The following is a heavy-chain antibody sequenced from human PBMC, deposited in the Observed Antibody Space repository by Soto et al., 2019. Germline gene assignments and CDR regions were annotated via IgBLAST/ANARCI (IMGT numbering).Heavy chain of an antibody. Sequence: QLQLQESGPGLVKPSETLSLTCTVSGGSISSSSYYWGWILQPPGKGLEGIGSIYYSGSTYYNPSLKSRVTISVDTSKNQFSLKLSSVTAADTAVYYCARRAEYYYYMDVWGKGTTVTVSS. V-gene: IGHV4-39*01. J-gene: IGHJ6*03. CDR3: ARRAEYYYYMDV. CDR2: IYYSGST. CDR1: GGSISSSSYY.